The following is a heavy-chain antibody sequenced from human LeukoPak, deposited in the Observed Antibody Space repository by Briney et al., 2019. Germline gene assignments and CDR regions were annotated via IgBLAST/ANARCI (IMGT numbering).Heavy chain of an antibody. CDR1: GGSISSGSYY. CDR2: IYTSGST. Sequence: SETLSLTCTVSGGSISSGSYYWSWIRQPAGKGLEWIGRIYTSGSTNYNPSLKSRVTISVDTSKNQFSLKLSSVTAADTAVYYCARVAVYSSSWYDYYYYYMDVWGKGTTVTVSS. V-gene: IGHV4-61*02. J-gene: IGHJ6*03. CDR3: ARVAVYSSSWYDYYYYYMDV. D-gene: IGHD6-13*01.